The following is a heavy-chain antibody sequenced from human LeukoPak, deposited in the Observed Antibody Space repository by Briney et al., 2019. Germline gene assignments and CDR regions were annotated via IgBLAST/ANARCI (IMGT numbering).Heavy chain of an antibody. D-gene: IGHD4-11*01. V-gene: IGHV3-48*04. CDR2: INPSSSST. CDR3: ARDLFDYTDDESVYYNCMDV. Sequence: GGSLRLSCVASGFRFSSYSLTWVRQAPGKGLEWISFINPSSSSTYYADSVKGRFTISRDNAKNSLFLQLNSLRAEDTAVYYCARDLFDYTDDESVYYNCMDVGGKGTTVTVSS. CDR1: GFRFSSYS. J-gene: IGHJ6*03.